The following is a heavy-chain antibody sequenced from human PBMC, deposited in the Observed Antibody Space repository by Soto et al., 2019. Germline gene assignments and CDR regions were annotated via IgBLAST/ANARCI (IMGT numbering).Heavy chain of an antibody. CDR2: IDPSDSYT. D-gene: IGHD3-10*01. Sequence: EVQLVPSGAEVKKPGESLRISCKGSGYSFTSYWISWVRQMPGKGLEWMGRIDPSDSYTNYSPSFQGHVTISADKSISTAYLQWSSLKAAATAMYYCAILYGSGSRPDDYYYYGMDVWGQGTTVTVSS. J-gene: IGHJ6*02. V-gene: IGHV5-10-1*03. CDR3: AILYGSGSRPDDYYYYGMDV. CDR1: GYSFTSYW.